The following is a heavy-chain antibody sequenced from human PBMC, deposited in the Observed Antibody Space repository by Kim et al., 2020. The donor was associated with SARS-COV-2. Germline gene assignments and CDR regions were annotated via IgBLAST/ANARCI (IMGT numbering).Heavy chain of an antibody. J-gene: IGHJ4*02. CDR1: GFTFSDYY. CDR3: ARDQSYDSSGYYQGGQYYFDY. D-gene: IGHD3-22*01. CDR2: ISSSGSTI. V-gene: IGHV3-11*01. Sequence: GGSLRLSCAASGFTFSDYYMIWIRQAPGKGLEWVSYISSSGSTIYYADSVKGRFTISRDNAKNSLYLQMNSLRAEDTAVYYCARDQSYDSSGYYQGGQYYFDYCGQGTLVTVSS.